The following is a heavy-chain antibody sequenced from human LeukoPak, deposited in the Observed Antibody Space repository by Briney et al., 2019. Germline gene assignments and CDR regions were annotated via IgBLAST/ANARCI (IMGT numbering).Heavy chain of an antibody. V-gene: IGHV4-34*01. CDR3: ARQDYYGSGSYLRWFDP. D-gene: IGHD3-10*01. J-gene: IGHJ5*02. Sequence: SETLSLTCAVYGGSFSGYYWSWIRQPPGKGLEWIGEINQSGSTKYTASLKSRVTISVDTSKNQFSLRLRSVTAADTAVYYCARQDYYGSGSYLRWFDPWGQGTLVTVSS. CDR2: INQSGST. CDR1: GGSFSGYY.